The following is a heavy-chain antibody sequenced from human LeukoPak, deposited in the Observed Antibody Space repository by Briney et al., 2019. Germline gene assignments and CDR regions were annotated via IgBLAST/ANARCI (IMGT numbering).Heavy chain of an antibody. CDR2: ISGNGGGS. D-gene: IGHD3-22*01. Sequence: SGGSLRLSCAASGFTFSSYAMSWVRQAPGKGLEWVSAISGNGGGSYYADSVKGRFTISRDNSKNTLYLQMNGLRAEDTAVYYCAKGTKAIVVDNYFDYWGQGTLVTVSS. J-gene: IGHJ4*02. CDR3: AKGTKAIVVDNYFDY. V-gene: IGHV3-23*01. CDR1: GFTFSSYA.